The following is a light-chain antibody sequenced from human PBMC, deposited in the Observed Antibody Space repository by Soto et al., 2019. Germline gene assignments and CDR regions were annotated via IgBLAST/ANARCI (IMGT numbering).Light chain of an antibody. V-gene: IGKV1-9*01. Sequence: DIQLTQSPSFLSASVGDSVTITCRATQDISNYFAWNQQKPGKAPNLLIHSASTLRGGVSSRFGGSGSGTEITLTISNLQPEDLATYFCQQGNSYPLTFGGGTKVEMK. CDR2: SAS. J-gene: IGKJ4*01. CDR3: QQGNSYPLT. CDR1: QDISNY.